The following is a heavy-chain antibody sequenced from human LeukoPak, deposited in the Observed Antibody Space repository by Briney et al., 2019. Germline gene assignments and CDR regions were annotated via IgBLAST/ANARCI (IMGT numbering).Heavy chain of an antibody. V-gene: IGHV4-34*01. Sequence: PSETLSLTCAVYGGSFSDYYWNWIRQPPGKGLEWIGEINHGGGTKYNPSLKSRVTISVDTSKNQFSLKLSSVTAADTAVYYCASHSGSYAFNAFDIWGQGTMVTVSS. CDR1: GGSFSDYY. CDR3: ASHSGSYAFNAFDI. D-gene: IGHD1-26*01. CDR2: INHGGGT. J-gene: IGHJ3*02.